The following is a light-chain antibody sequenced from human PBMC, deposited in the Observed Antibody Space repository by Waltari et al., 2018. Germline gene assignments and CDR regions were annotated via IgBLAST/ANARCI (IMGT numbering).Light chain of an antibody. CDR1: QSLLHSDGNTY. CDR2: WGS. V-gene: IGKV2-28*01. CDR3: MQGLQSPT. J-gene: IGKJ4*01. Sequence: DIVMTQSPLSLPVTPGEAASISCRSNQSLLHSDGNTYLDWYLLRPGQSPQLLIYWGSNRASGVPDRFSGSGSGTDFTLKISRVEADDVGIYYCMQGLQSPTFGGGTKVEIK.